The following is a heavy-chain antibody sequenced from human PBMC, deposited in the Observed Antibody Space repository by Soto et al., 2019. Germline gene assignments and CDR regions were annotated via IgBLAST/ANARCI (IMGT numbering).Heavy chain of an antibody. CDR3: ARGYYGSGGSLRGDY. CDR2: IWYDGSNK. V-gene: IGHV3-33*01. Sequence: QVQLVESGGGVVQPGRSLRLSCAASGFTFSSYGMHWVRQAPGKGLEWVAVIWYDGSNKYYADSVKGRFTISRDNSKNTLYLQMNSLRAEDTAVDYCARGYYGSGGSLRGDYWGQGTLVTVSS. D-gene: IGHD3-10*01. J-gene: IGHJ4*02. CDR1: GFTFSSYG.